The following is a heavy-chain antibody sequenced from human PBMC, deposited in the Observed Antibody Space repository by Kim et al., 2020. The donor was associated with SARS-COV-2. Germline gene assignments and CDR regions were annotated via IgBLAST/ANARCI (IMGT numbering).Heavy chain of an antibody. CDR3: AKGSTTNWFAYDFDS. V-gene: IGHV3-23*01. J-gene: IGHJ4*01. D-gene: IGHD3-10*01. Sequence: GGSLRLSCAASGFTFSSYAMTWVRQAPGKGLYWVSTISGSGAGIYYADSVKGRFTISRDNSRNTLYLQISSLRAEDTALYYCAKGSTTNWFAYDFDSWG. CDR2: ISGSGAGI. CDR1: GFTFSSYA.